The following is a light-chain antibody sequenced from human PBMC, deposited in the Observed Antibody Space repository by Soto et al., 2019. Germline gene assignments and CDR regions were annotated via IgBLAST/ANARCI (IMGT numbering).Light chain of an antibody. Sequence: PPPALSGSPGQSFTLSCPRTTSGVGGYNYVSRYQQHPGKAPKLMIYDVSNRPSGVSNRFSGSKSGNTASLTISGLQAEDEADYYCSSYTSSSTLEGVFGTGTKVTVL. J-gene: IGLJ1*01. CDR2: DVS. CDR1: TSGVGGYNY. CDR3: SSYTSSSTLEGV. V-gene: IGLV2-14*01.